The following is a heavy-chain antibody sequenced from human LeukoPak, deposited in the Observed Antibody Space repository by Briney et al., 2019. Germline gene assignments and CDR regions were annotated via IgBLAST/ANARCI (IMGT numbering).Heavy chain of an antibody. CDR3: ARGITMVRGVTRGNWFDP. CDR1: GYSISSAYF. CDR2: IYHSGST. Sequence: SETLSLTCTVSGYSISSAYFWGWIRQPPGKGLEWIGSIYHSGSTYYNPSLKSRVTISLDTSKNQFSLKLSSVTAADTAVYYCARGITMVRGVTRGNWFDPWGQGTLVTVSS. D-gene: IGHD3-10*01. J-gene: IGHJ5*02. V-gene: IGHV4-38-2*02.